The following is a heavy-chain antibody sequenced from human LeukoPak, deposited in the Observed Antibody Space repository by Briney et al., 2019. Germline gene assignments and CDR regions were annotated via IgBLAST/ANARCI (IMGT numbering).Heavy chain of an antibody. CDR1: GGSISSGGYY. D-gene: IGHD3-22*01. Sequence: PSQTLSLTCTVSGGSISSGGYYWSWIRQHPGKGLEWIGYIYYSGSTYYNPSLKSRVTISVDTSKNQFSLKLSSVTAADTAVYYCARDYYYDSSGYYDLAVYNWFDPWGQGTLVTVSS. CDR3: ARDYYYDSSGYYDLAVYNWFDP. V-gene: IGHV4-31*03. J-gene: IGHJ5*02. CDR2: IYYSGST.